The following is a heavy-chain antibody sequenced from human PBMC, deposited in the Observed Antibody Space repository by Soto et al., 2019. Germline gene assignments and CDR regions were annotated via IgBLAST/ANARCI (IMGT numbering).Heavy chain of an antibody. Sequence: EVQLVESGGGLVQPGGSLRLSCAASGFTFSSYDMHWVRQATGKGLEWVSAFGTAGDTYYPGSVKGRFTISRENAKNSLYLQMNSLRAEDTAVYYCARGRYSNYDYYYYGMDVWGQGTTVTVSS. CDR3: ARGRYSNYDYYYYGMDV. V-gene: IGHV3-13*01. CDR2: FGTAGDT. J-gene: IGHJ6*02. D-gene: IGHD4-4*01. CDR1: GFTFSSYD.